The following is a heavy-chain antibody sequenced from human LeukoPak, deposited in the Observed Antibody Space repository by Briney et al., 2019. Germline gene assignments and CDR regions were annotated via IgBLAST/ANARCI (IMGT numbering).Heavy chain of an antibody. Sequence: ASVKVSCKASGYTFTSYDINWVRQATGQGLEWMGWMNPNSGNTGYAQEFQGRVTMTRNTSISTAYMELSSLRSEDTAVYYCARGPNPSIAVAGSIDYWGQGTLVTVSS. D-gene: IGHD6-19*01. V-gene: IGHV1-8*01. J-gene: IGHJ4*02. CDR1: GYTFTSYD. CDR3: ARGPNPSIAVAGSIDY. CDR2: MNPNSGNT.